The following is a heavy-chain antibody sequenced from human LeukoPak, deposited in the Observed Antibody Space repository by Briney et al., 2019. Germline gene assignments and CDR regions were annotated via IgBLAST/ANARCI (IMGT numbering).Heavy chain of an antibody. J-gene: IGHJ4*02. CDR1: GFTFSSYG. D-gene: IGHD2-15*01. Sequence: PGRSLRLSCAAPGFTFSSYGMHWVRQAPGKGLEWVAVISYDGSNKYYADSVKGRFTISRDNSKNTLYLQMNSLRAEDTAVYYCAKDTEGYCSGGSCYYFDYWGQGTLVTVSS. V-gene: IGHV3-30*18. CDR3: AKDTEGYCSGGSCYYFDY. CDR2: ISYDGSNK.